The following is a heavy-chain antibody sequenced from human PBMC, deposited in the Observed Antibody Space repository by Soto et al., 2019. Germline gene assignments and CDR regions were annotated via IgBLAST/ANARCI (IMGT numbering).Heavy chain of an antibody. Sequence: SVKVSCKASGYTFTSYYMHWVRQAPGQGLEWMGIINPSGGSTSYAQKLQGRVTMTRDTSTSTVYMEPNSLRSEGTAVYYCASECLTNCGAASSVFDYWGQGTVVTVSS. V-gene: IGHV1-46*03. J-gene: IGHJ4*01. D-gene: IGHD2-15*01. CDR3: ASECLTNCGAASSVFDY. CDR1: GYTFTSYY. CDR2: INPSGGST.